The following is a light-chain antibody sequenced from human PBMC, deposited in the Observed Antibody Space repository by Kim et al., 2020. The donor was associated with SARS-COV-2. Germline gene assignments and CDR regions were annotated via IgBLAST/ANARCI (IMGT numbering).Light chain of an antibody. CDR2: NND. V-gene: IGLV1-44*01. CDR1: SSNIGKNT. J-gene: IGLJ1*01. Sequence: PGTRVITACSRGSSNIGKNTVDLYQQFPGTAPQLLIYNNDQRPSGVTDRFSGSKSATSASLAISGLQSDDEADYYCQSYDSSLRVFGTGTKVTVL. CDR3: QSYDSSLRV.